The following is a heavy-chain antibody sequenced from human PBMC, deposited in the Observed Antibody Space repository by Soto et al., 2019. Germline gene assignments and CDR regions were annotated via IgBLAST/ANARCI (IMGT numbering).Heavy chain of an antibody. J-gene: IGHJ4*02. CDR3: ARENLLTHFDY. CDR1: GGSISSGDYY. V-gene: IGHV4-30-4*01. CDR2: IYYSGST. Sequence: SETLSLTXTVSGGSISSGDYYWSWIRQPPGKGLEWIGYIYYSGSTYYNPSLKSRVTISVDTSKNQFSLKLSSVTAADTAVYYCARENLLTHFDYWGQGTLVTVSS.